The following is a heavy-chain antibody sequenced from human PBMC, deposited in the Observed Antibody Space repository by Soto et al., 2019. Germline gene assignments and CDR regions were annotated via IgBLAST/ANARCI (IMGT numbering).Heavy chain of an antibody. CDR3: AAGRAFRMTTFCRFFYCALDV. CDR1: GGTFSSHG. D-gene: IGHD1-1*01. V-gene: IGHV1-69*01. CDR2: TIPSFDRS. J-gene: IGHJ6*02. Sequence: QVQLVQSGAEVKKPGSSVKVSCQTSGGTFSSHGISWVRQAPGQRLEWLGGTIPSFDRSDYAQNFKGRVTITADESTSTVYMELRSLRSEDTAVYYCAAGRAFRMTTFCRFFYCALDVWGQGTTVTVSS.